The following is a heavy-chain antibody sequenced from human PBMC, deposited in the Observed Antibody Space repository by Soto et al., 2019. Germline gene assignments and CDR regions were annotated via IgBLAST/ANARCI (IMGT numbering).Heavy chain of an antibody. Sequence: GASVKVSCKASGGTFSSYAISWVRQAPGQGLEWMGGIIPIFGTANYAQKFQGRVTITADESTSTAYMELSSLRSEDTAVYYCAIGGVDSSGPNVVYYYYYGMDVWGQGTTVTVSS. D-gene: IGHD6-6*01. CDR1: GGTFSSYA. CDR3: AIGGVDSSGPNVVYYYYYGMDV. V-gene: IGHV1-69*13. CDR2: IIPIFGTA. J-gene: IGHJ6*02.